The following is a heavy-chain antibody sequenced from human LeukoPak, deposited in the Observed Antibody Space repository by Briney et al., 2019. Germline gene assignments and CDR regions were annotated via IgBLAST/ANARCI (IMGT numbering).Heavy chain of an antibody. CDR3: AKGLQGIAAAGHDY. V-gene: IGHV3-23*01. D-gene: IGHD6-13*01. Sequence: GGSLRLSCAASGFTFSSHAMSWVRQAPGKGLEWVSAISGSGGSTYYADSVKGRFTISRDNSKNTLYLQMNSLRAEDTAVYYCAKGLQGIAAAGHDYWGQGTLVTVSS. CDR1: GFTFSSHA. J-gene: IGHJ4*02. CDR2: ISGSGGST.